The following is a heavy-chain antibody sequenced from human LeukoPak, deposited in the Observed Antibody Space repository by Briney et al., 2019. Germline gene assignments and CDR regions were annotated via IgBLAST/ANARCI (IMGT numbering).Heavy chain of an antibody. CDR1: GASISSHY. Sequence: SETLSLTCTVSGASISSHYWSWIRQPPGKGLEWIGYIYYSGSTNYNPSLKSRVTISVDTSKNQFSLKLSSVTAADTAVYYCARHRRTTGTTCWFDPWGQGTLVTVSS. CDR3: ARHRRTTGTTCWFDP. CDR2: IYYSGST. J-gene: IGHJ5*02. D-gene: IGHD1-1*01. V-gene: IGHV4-59*08.